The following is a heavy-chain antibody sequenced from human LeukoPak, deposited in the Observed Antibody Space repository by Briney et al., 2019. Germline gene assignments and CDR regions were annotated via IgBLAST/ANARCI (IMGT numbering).Heavy chain of an antibody. D-gene: IGHD2-2*01. CDR2: IRSKANSYAT. CDR3: SNGGYCTSTSCYGEN. Sequence: GGSLRLSCAASGSTFSGSAMHWVRQASGKGPEWVGRIRSKANSYATAYAASVKGRFTISRDDSKNTAYLQMNSLKTEDTAVYYCSNGGYCTSTSCYGENWGQGTLVTVSS. CDR1: GSTFSGSA. J-gene: IGHJ4*02. V-gene: IGHV3-73*01.